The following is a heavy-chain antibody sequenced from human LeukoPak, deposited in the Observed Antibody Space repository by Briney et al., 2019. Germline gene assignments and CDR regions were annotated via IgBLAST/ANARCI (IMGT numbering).Heavy chain of an antibody. Sequence: GXXXSRYXISWXRQAPGXGVEGMXXXIPIFGTANYPQNFHGRVTIPAPQSTSTAYMELSSLRSEDTAVYYCASRARGFVSRSFVDLSYWGQGPLGPVS. CDR3: ASRARGFVSRSFVDLSY. CDR2: XIPIFGTA. D-gene: IGHD3-16*02. J-gene: IGHJ4*02. CDR1: GXXXSRYX. V-gene: IGHV1-69*01.